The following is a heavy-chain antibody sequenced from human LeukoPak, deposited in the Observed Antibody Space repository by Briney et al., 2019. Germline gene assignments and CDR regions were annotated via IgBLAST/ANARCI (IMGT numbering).Heavy chain of an antibody. V-gene: IGHV1-69*04. CDR3: ARARSPSSGYLLRDHNWFDP. Sequence: ASVKVSCKASGYTFTSYGISWIRQAPGQGLVWVGRIIPLLGITNYAQKVQGRVTITTDESTTTAYMELSSLRSEDTAVYYCARARSPSSGYLLRDHNWFDPWGQGTLVTVSS. D-gene: IGHD3-22*01. CDR1: GYTFTSYG. CDR2: IIPLLGIT. J-gene: IGHJ5*02.